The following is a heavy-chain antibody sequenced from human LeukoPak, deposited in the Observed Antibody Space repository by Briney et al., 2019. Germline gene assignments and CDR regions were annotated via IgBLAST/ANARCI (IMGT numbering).Heavy chain of an antibody. Sequence: PSETLSLTCTVSGGSISSGSYYWSWIRQPAGKGLEWIGRIYTSGSTNYNPSLKSRVTISVDTSKIQFSLKLSSVTAADTAVYYCARSSGTLFDYWGQGTLVTVSS. V-gene: IGHV4-61*02. D-gene: IGHD6-25*01. CDR2: IYTSGST. CDR1: GGSISSGSYY. J-gene: IGHJ4*02. CDR3: ARSSGTLFDY.